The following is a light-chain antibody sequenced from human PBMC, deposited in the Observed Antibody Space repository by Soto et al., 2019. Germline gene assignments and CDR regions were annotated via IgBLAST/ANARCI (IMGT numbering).Light chain of an antibody. Sequence: QSALTQPASVSGSHGQSITISCTGTSSDVGGYNYVSWYQQHPGKAPKLMIYDVSNRPSGLSNRFSGSKSGNTASLTISGLQAEDEADYYCSSYTSSSTYVFGTGTKLTVL. CDR1: SSDVGGYNY. CDR3: SSYTSSSTYV. V-gene: IGLV2-14*01. CDR2: DVS. J-gene: IGLJ1*01.